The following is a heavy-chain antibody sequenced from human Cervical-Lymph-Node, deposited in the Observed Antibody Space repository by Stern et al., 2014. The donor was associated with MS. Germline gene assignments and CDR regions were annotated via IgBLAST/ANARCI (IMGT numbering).Heavy chain of an antibody. V-gene: IGHV1-58*01. J-gene: IGHJ3*02. D-gene: IGHD3-22*01. Sequence: QLVESGPEVKKPGTSVKVSCKASGFNFTSSAVQWVRQARGQRLEWIGWIVGGSGNTNYAQKFQERVTITRDMSTSTAYMELSSLRSEDTAVYYCAAVPDYYDSSGADAFDIWGQGTMVTVSS. CDR1: GFNFTSSA. CDR3: AAVPDYYDSSGADAFDI. CDR2: IVGGSGNT.